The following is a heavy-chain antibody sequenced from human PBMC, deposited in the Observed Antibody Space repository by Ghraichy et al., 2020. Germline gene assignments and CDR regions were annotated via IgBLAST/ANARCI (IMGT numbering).Heavy chain of an antibody. CDR2: ISGSGGST. V-gene: IGHV3-23*01. CDR3: AKRQPHGGLDY. Sequence: GESLNISCAASGFTFSSYAMSWVRQAPGKGLEWVSAISGSGGSTYYADSVKGRFTISRDNSKNTLYLQMNSLRAEDTAVYYCAKRQPHGGLDYWGQGTLVTVSS. CDR1: GFTFSSYA. J-gene: IGHJ4*02. D-gene: IGHD3-10*01.